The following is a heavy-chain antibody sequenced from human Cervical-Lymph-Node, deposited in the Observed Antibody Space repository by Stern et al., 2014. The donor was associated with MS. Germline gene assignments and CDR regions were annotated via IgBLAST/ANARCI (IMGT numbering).Heavy chain of an antibody. D-gene: IGHD4-17*01. CDR2: ISSDGSYK. J-gene: IGHJ4*02. Sequence: EQLVPSGGGVVQPGRALRLYCEGSGFTFSGDAIHWFRQTPGKGLAWVAAISSDGSYKYYADSVKGLFTISRDNSQNTVYLQMNSLRIEDAGIYYCARAETTVTHGREWGQGTLVTVSS. CDR3: ARAETTVTHGRE. V-gene: IGHV3-30-3*01. CDR1: GFTFSGDA.